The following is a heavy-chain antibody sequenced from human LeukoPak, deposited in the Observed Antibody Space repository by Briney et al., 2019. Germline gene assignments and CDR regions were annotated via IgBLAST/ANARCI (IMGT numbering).Heavy chain of an antibody. Sequence: SGTLSLTCAVSGGSISSSNWWSWVRQPPGKGLEWIGEIYHSGSTNYNPSLKSRVTISVDTSKNQFSLKLSSVTAADTAVYYCARGQRWLRAMAFDIWGQGTMVTVSS. D-gene: IGHD5-24*01. CDR3: ARGQRWLRAMAFDI. CDR2: IYHSGST. V-gene: IGHV4-4*02. J-gene: IGHJ3*02. CDR1: GGSISSSNW.